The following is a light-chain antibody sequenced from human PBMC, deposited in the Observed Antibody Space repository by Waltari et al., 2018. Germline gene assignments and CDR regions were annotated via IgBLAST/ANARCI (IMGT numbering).Light chain of an antibody. CDR3: QALGTGAWV. CDR2: TRS. J-gene: IGLJ3*02. CDR1: KLGDKY. Sequence: SYELTQPPSVSVSPGQTASITCSGDKLGDKYACWYQQKPGRAPGVCIVTRSKVPSGIPGRCSGSKSANAATLTITGTQAVDEADYYCQALGTGAWVFGGGTKLTVL. V-gene: IGLV3-1*01.